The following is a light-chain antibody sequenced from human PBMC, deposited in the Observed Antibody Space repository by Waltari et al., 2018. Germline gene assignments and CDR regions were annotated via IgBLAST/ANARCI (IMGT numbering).Light chain of an antibody. CDR1: SSDVGTYNL. CDR3: YSYAGSYTWV. J-gene: IGLJ2*01. CDR2: EGS. V-gene: IGLV2-23*01. Sequence: QSALTQPASVSGSPGQSITISCTGTSSDVGTYNLVSWYQQHPGKAPSLVIYEGSNRPSGVSNRFSGSQSGNTASLTISRLQAEDEADYYCYSYAGSYTWVFGGGTKLTVL.